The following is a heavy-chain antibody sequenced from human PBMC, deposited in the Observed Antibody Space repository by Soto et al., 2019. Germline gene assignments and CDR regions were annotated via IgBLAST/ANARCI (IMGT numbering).Heavy chain of an antibody. V-gene: IGHV3-15*07. CDR3: TTERYRTRPSHAFDI. Sequence: GGSLRLSCAASGFTFSNAWMNWVRQAPGKGLEWVGRIKSKTDGGTTDYAAPVKGRFTISRDDSKNTLYLQMNSLKTEDTAVYYCTTERYRTRPSHAFDIWGQGTMVTVSS. CDR1: GFTFSNAW. CDR2: IKSKTDGGTT. J-gene: IGHJ3*02. D-gene: IGHD1-1*01.